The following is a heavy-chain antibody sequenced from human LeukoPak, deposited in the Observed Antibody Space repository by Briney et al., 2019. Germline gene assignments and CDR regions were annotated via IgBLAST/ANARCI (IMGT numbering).Heavy chain of an antibody. J-gene: IGHJ4*02. CDR1: GFTFSSYV. Sequence: PGGSLRLSCAASGFTFSSYVMHWVRQAPGKGLEWVAVISYDGSNKYYADSVKGRFTISRDNSKNTLYLQMNSLRAEDTAVYYCAKGLGESPVSGNWGQGTLVTVSS. CDR3: AKGLGESPVSGN. CDR2: ISYDGSNK. D-gene: IGHD3-10*01. V-gene: IGHV3-30*18.